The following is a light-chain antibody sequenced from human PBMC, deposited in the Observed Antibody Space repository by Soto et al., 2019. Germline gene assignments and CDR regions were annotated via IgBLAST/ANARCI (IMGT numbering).Light chain of an antibody. V-gene: IGLV4-60*01. J-gene: IGLJ3*02. Sequence: QLVLTQSSSASASLGSSVKLTCTLSSGHSSYTIAWHQHQPGKAPRYLMKLEGSGSYNKGSGVPDRFSGSSSGADRYLTIXXXXXXXXXEXYCETWDSTQGVFGGGTQLTVL. CDR3: ETWDSTQGV. CDR2: LEGSGSY. CDR1: SGHSSYT.